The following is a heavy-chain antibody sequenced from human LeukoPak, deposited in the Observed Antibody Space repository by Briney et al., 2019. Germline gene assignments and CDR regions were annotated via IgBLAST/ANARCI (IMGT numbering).Heavy chain of an antibody. D-gene: IGHD4/OR15-4a*01. CDR1: GFTFTTYA. CDR3: ATGKNKYGGNYAEHFQF. CDR2: ISGSGGST. Sequence: PGGSLRLSCAASGFTFTTYAMSWVRQAPGKRLEWVSAISGSGGSTYYADSVKGRFTISSDNSKNTVYLQMNSLRAEDTAVYYCATGKNKYGGNYAEHFQFWGQGTLVTVSS. V-gene: IGHV3-23*01. J-gene: IGHJ1*01.